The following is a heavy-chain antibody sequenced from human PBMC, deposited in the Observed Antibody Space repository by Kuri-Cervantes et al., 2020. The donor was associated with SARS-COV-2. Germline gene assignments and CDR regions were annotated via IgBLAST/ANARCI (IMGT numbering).Heavy chain of an antibody. J-gene: IGHJ4*02. CDR3: ARDRHCSGGSCYSLRY. Sequence: ASVKVSCKASGYTFTSYYMHWVRQAPGQGLEWMGIINPSGGSTSYAQKFQGRVTITADESTSTAYMELSSLRSEDTAVYYCARDRHCSGGSCYSLRYWGQGTLVTVSS. CDR1: GYTFTSYY. V-gene: IGHV1-46*01. D-gene: IGHD2-15*01. CDR2: INPSGGST.